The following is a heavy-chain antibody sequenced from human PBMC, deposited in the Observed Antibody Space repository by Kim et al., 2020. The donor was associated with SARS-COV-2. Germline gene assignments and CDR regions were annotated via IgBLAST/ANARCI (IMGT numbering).Heavy chain of an antibody. Sequence: GGSLRLSCEASGFIFRNYWMHWIRQAPGKGLVWVSCINNEGSATTYADSVRGRFTISRDNAKNTLYLQMNSLTAEDTAVYFCAKSDSGAFEIWGQGTMITVSS. J-gene: IGHJ3*02. V-gene: IGHV3-74*01. CDR2: INNEGSAT. CDR3: AKSDSGAFEI. CDR1: GFIFRNYW. D-gene: IGHD6-25*01.